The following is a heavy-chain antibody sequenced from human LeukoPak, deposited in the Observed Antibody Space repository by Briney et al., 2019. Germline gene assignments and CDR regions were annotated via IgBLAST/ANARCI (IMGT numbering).Heavy chain of an antibody. CDR3: VKFGVDYDRVV. CDR2: IHYSGRA. V-gene: IGHV4-59*01. CDR1: GDSIGGSY. D-gene: IGHD3-16*01. Sequence: SETLSLTCTVSGDSIGGSYGTWVRQPPGEGLEWSGQIHYSGRADYNPSLKRRITISVNTSKNQMSLTLTSVTAADTAIYYCVKFGVDYDRVVGGQGTTVTVSS. J-gene: IGHJ6*02.